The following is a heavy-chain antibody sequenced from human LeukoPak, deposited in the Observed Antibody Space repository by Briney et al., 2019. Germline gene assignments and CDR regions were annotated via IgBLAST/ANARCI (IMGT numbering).Heavy chain of an antibody. D-gene: IGHD3-22*01. CDR2: IYYSGST. Sequence: SETLSLTCTVSGGSISSSSYYWGWIRQPPGKGLEWIGSIYYSGSTYYNPSLKSRVTISVDTSKNQFSLKLSSVTAADTAVYYCARVSLKNSGYLPRGYAMDVWGQGTTVTVSS. J-gene: IGHJ6*02. CDR1: GGSISSSSYY. V-gene: IGHV4-39*07. CDR3: ARVSLKNSGYLPRGYAMDV.